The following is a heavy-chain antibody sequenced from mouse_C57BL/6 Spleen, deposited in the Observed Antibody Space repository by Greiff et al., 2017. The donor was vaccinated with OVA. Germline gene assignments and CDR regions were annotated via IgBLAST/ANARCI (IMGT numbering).Heavy chain of an antibody. CDR1: GYTFTSYD. J-gene: IGHJ3*01. CDR3: ARSGYYGSRYPAWFAY. V-gene: IGHV1-85*01. D-gene: IGHD1-1*01. CDR2: IYPRGGST. Sequence: VQLMESGPELVKPGASVKLSCKASGYTFTSYDINWVQQRPGQGLEWVGWIYPRGGSTKYNEKFKGKATLTVDTSSSTAYMELHSLTSEDSAVDFCARSGYYGSRYPAWFAYWGQGTLVTVSA.